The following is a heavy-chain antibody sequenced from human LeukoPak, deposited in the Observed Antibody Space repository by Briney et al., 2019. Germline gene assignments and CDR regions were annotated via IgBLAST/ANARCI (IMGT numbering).Heavy chain of an antibody. CDR3: ASHATINYAYFDY. D-gene: IGHD2-2*01. V-gene: IGHV4-59*08. J-gene: IGHJ4*02. Sequence: SETLSLTCSVSGGSLTGYFWSWIRQPPGKALEWVGYVFYSGDTRYNPSLETRVATSVDPSKKQFSLRLTSVTAADTAVYYCASHATINYAYFDYWSQGTLVTVSS. CDR1: GGSLTGYF. CDR2: VFYSGDT.